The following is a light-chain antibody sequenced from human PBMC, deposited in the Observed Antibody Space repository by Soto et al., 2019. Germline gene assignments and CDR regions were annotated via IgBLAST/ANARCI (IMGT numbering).Light chain of an antibody. CDR2: DAS. J-gene: IGKJ4*01. V-gene: IGKV1-33*01. CDR3: QQYDNLPPL. CDR1: QDISYH. Sequence: DVQMTQSPSSLSASVGDRVTITCQASQDISYHLNWYQQKPGKAPKLLIYDASNLETGVPSRFSGGGSGTDFTFTISSLQPEDIATYYCQQYDNLPPLFGGGTKVEIK.